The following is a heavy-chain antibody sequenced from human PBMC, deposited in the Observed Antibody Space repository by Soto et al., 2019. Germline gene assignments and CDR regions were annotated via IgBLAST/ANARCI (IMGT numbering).Heavy chain of an antibody. CDR2: IYYSWST. V-gene: IGHV4-30-4*01. CDR1: GGSISSGDYY. CDR3: AIGGYSGYDVYYYYVRDV. J-gene: IGHJ6*02. Sequence: SETLSLTCTVSGGSISSGDYYWSWIRQPPGKGLEWVGYIYYSWSTYYNPSLKIRVTISVDTSKNQFSLKLSSVTAADTAVYYCAIGGYSGYDVYYYYVRDVWGQGTTVTVSS. D-gene: IGHD5-12*01.